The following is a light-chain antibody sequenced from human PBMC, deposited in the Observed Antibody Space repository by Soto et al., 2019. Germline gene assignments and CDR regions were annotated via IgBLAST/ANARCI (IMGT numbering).Light chain of an antibody. CDR2: SNN. V-gene: IGLV1-44*01. Sequence: QSVLTQPPSASGTPGQRVAISCSGSSANVGTNTVNWYQQLPGTAPKLLVHSNNQRPSGVTDRFSGSKSGTSASLAISGLQSEDEADYYCAAWDDSLNGWVFGGGTKLTVL. CDR1: SANVGTNT. J-gene: IGLJ3*02. CDR3: AAWDDSLNGWV.